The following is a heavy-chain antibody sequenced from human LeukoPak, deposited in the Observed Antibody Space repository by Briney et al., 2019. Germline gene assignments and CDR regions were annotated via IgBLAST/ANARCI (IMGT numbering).Heavy chain of an antibody. CDR3: ARVVGARYNWFDP. CDR1: GGSISSGRYY. Sequence: PSQTLSLTCTVSGGSISSGRYYWSWIRQPAGKGLEWIGRIYTSGSTNYNPSRKSRVTILVDTSKNQFSLKLSSVTAADTAVYYCARVVGARYNWFDPWGQGTLVTVSS. CDR2: IYTSGST. D-gene: IGHD1-26*01. J-gene: IGHJ5*02. V-gene: IGHV4-61*02.